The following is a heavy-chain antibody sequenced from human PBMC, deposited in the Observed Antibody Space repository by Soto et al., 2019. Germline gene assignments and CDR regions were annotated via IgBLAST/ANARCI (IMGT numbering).Heavy chain of an antibody. J-gene: IGHJ3*02. Sequence: GASLKISCKGSGYSVTSYWIGCVRQMPGKGLEWMGIIYPGDSDTRYSPSFQGQVTISADKSISTAYLQWSSLKASDTAMYYWARHSSSSVDAFDIWGQGTMVTV. CDR2: IYPGDSDT. CDR3: ARHSSSSVDAFDI. CDR1: GYSVTSYW. D-gene: IGHD6-6*01. V-gene: IGHV5-51*01.